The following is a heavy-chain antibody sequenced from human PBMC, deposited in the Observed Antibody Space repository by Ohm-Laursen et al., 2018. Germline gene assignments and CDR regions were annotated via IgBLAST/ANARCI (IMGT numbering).Heavy chain of an antibody. V-gene: IGHV3-30*18. Sequence: SLRLSCTASGFTFSNYEMNWVRQAPGKGLEWVAVISYDGSNKYYADSVKGRFTISRDNSKNTLYLQMNSLRAEDTAVYYCAKPHSSGWFLSDYWGQGTLVTVSS. J-gene: IGHJ4*02. CDR3: AKPHSSGWFLSDY. D-gene: IGHD6-19*01. CDR2: ISYDGSNK. CDR1: GFTFSNYE.